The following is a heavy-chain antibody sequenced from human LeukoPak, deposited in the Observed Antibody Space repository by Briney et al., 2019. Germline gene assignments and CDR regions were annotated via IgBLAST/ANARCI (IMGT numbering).Heavy chain of an antibody. CDR1: GGTFSSYA. CDR3: ARPADYRRGGYYYYYYVDV. CDR2: IIPIFGTA. D-gene: IGHD4-11*01. V-gene: IGHV1-69*05. J-gene: IGHJ6*03. Sequence: SVKVSCKASGGTFSSYAISWVRQAPGQGLEWMGGIIPIFGTANYAQKFQGRVTITTDESTSTAYMELSSLRSEDTAVYYCARPADYRRGGYYYYYYVDVWGKGTTVTVSS.